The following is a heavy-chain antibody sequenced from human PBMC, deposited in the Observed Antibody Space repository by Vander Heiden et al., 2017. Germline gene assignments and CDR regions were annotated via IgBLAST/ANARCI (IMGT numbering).Heavy chain of an antibody. J-gene: IGHJ4*02. CDR1: GFSFSAYG. Sequence: QVQLVESGGGVVQPGRSLRLSCAASGFSFSAYGMHWVRQAPGKGLEWVAIISYDGSYKYYADSVRGRFTISRDKSKNTLYLEMNSLRAEDTAVYYCAKDRSWQLTYFFDYWGQGTLVTVSS. CDR3: AKDRSWQLTYFFDY. CDR2: ISYDGSYK. D-gene: IGHD1-1*01. V-gene: IGHV3-30*18.